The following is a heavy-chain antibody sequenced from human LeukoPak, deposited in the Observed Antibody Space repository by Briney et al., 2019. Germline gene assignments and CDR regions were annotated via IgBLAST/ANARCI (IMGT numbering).Heavy chain of an antibody. CDR3: ARRVAVAGRYYFDY. CDR2: LYTGGNT. Sequence: SETLSLTCTVSVGSISSYYCSGSRQPAGKGLEWVGRLYTGGNTHYNPSLKSRVTMSVDTFKNQFSLKLSSVTAADPAVYYCARRVAVAGRYYFDYWGQGTLVTVSS. CDR1: VGSISSYY. J-gene: IGHJ4*02. V-gene: IGHV4-4*07. D-gene: IGHD6-19*01.